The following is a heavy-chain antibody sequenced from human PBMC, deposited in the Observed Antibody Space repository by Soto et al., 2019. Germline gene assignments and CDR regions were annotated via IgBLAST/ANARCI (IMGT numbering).Heavy chain of an antibody. V-gene: IGHV4-39*01. D-gene: IGHD3-9*01. CDR1: GGSISSSSYY. Sequence: LSLTCTVSGGSISSSSYYWGWIRQPPGKGLEWIGSIYYSGSTYYNPSLKSRVTISVDTSKNQFSLKLSSVTAADTAVYYCAKGYDILTGYYKFDYWGQGTLVTVSS. J-gene: IGHJ4*02. CDR2: IYYSGST. CDR3: AKGYDILTGYYKFDY.